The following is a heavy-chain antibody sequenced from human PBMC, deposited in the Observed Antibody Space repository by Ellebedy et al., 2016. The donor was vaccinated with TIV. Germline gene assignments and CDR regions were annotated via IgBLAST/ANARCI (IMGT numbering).Heavy chain of an antibody. CDR3: ARDENYGAEVIDY. V-gene: IGHV3-48*02. Sequence: PGGSLRLSCTASGSTFSTYSMNWVRQAPGKGLEWVSYISSSGSPIHYADSVKGRFSISRDNVKNSLYLQMNSLRDEDTAVYYCARDENYGAEVIDYWGQGTLVTVSS. CDR1: GSTFSTYS. CDR2: ISSSGSPI. J-gene: IGHJ4*02. D-gene: IGHD4-17*01.